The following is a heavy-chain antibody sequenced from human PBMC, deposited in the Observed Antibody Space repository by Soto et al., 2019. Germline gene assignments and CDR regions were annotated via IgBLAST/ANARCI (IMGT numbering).Heavy chain of an antibody. CDR2: ISGSGGST. V-gene: IGHV3-23*01. Sequence: PGGSLRLSCAASGFTFSSYAMSWVRQAPGKGLEWVSAISGSGGSTYYADSVKGRFTISRDNSKNTLYLQMNSLRAEDTAVYYCAKEGVGSSSRYEPYYYYGMDVWGQGTTVTVSS. CDR1: GFTFSSYA. D-gene: IGHD6-13*01. J-gene: IGHJ6*02. CDR3: AKEGVGSSSRYEPYYYYGMDV.